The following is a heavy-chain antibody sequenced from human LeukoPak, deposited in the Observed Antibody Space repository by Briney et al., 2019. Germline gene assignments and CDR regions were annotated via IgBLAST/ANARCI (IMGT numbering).Heavy chain of an antibody. V-gene: IGHV3-66*02. CDR1: GFTISNNY. CDR2: IYNGGST. Sequence: PRGSLRLSCAASGFTISNNYMTWVRQAPGKGLEWVSVIYNGGSTYYADSVKGRFTISRDNSQNTLCLQINSLRAEDTAVYYCARGTYGGIDYWGQGTLVTVSS. D-gene: IGHD4-23*01. CDR3: ARGTYGGIDY. J-gene: IGHJ4*02.